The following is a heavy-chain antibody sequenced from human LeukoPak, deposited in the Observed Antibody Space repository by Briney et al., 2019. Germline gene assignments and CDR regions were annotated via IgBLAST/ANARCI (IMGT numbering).Heavy chain of an antibody. Sequence: SETLSLTCTVSDCSISSSSYYWGWIRQPPGKGLEWVASIYYSGSTYYNPSLRSRVTKSVDTSKNQFILKLTSVTAADTAVYYCARQTDGAGTAGGDYWGQGTLVSVSS. CDR2: IYYSGST. J-gene: IGHJ4*02. V-gene: IGHV4-39*01. CDR3: ARQTDGAGTAGGDY. CDR1: DCSISSSSYY. D-gene: IGHD3-10*01.